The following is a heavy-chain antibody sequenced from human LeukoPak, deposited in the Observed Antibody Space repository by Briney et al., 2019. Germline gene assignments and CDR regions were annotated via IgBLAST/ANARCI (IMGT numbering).Heavy chain of an antibody. D-gene: IGHD3-22*01. Sequence: GGSLRLSRAASGLTVSANCMSWVRQTPGQGLEWVSSIYSDGDTYYTNSVKGRFTISRDNSKNRVYLQMNTLTAEDTARYYCASGPFTRIVGSFDIWGPGTLVTVSS. V-gene: IGHV3-53*01. J-gene: IGHJ3*02. CDR2: IYSDGDT. CDR1: GLTVSANC. CDR3: ASGPFTRIVGSFDI.